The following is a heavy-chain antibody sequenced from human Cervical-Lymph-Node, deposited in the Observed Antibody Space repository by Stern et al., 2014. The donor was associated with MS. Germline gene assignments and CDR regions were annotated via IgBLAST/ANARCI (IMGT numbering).Heavy chain of an antibody. CDR3: AKVAETVAGFYFDY. J-gene: IGHJ4*02. Sequence: EVQLVESGGDLVQPGGSLRLSCAASGFTFSNHVMNWVRQAPGKGLEWVSGISGSAGTTYYADSVKGRFTVSRDNSKNTLYLQLNSLRAEDTAVYYCAKVAETVAGFYFDYWGQGTLGTVSS. V-gene: IGHV3-23*04. CDR2: ISGSAGTT. D-gene: IGHD6-19*01. CDR1: GFTFSNHV.